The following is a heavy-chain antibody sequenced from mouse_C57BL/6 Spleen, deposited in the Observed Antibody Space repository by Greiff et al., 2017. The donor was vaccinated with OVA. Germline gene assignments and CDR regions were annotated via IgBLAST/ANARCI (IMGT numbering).Heavy chain of an antibody. Sequence: LVESGPELVKPGASVKISCKASGYAFSSSWMNWVKRRPGKGLEWIGRIYPGDGDTNYNGKFKGKATLTADKSSSTAYMQLSSLTSEDSAVYFCARGTTVAYYFDYWGQGTTLTVSS. CDR2: IYPGDGDT. D-gene: IGHD1-1*01. CDR3: ARGTTVAYYFDY. CDR1: GYAFSSSW. V-gene: IGHV1-82*01. J-gene: IGHJ2*01.